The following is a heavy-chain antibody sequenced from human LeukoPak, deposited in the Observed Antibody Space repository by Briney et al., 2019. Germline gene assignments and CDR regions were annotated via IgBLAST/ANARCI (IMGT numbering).Heavy chain of an antibody. CDR2: MNPNSGNT. J-gene: IGHJ3*02. CDR3: ARDWVYDAFDI. D-gene: IGHD2-8*01. Sequence: GASVKVSCKASGYTFTSYDIDWVRQATGQGLEWMGWMNPNSGNTGYAQKFQGRVTITRDTSASTAYMELSSLRSEDTAVYYCARDWVYDAFDIWGQGTMVTVSS. V-gene: IGHV1-8*01. CDR1: GYTFTSYD.